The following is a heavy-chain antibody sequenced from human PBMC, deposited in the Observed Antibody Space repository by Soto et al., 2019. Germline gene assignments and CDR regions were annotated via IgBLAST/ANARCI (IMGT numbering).Heavy chain of an antibody. V-gene: IGHV4-59*11. CDR3: ARVGERWQYFDWFYYFDS. CDR1: GVSIGCRY. Sequence: PSETLSLTCTVSGVSIGCRYWGWIRQPPGKGLEWIGYVYYSGSSTSNPSLKSRVTMSADTSKNQLSLKVRSVTAADTAVYYCARVGERWQYFDWFYYFDSWGQGALVTVSS. D-gene: IGHD3-9*01. J-gene: IGHJ4*02. CDR2: VYYSGSS.